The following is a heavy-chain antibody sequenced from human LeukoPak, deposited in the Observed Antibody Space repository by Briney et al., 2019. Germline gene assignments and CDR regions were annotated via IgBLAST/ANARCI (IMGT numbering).Heavy chain of an antibody. CDR1: GYTFTSYG. V-gene: IGHV1-2*02. Sequence: ASVKVSCKASGYTFTSYGISWVRQAPGQGLEWMGWINPNSGGTNYAQKFQGRVTMTRDTSISTAYMELSRLRSDDTAVYYCARSNSGYDYNWFDPWGQGTLVTVS. CDR3: ARSNSGYDYNWFDP. D-gene: IGHD5-12*01. CDR2: INPNSGGT. J-gene: IGHJ5*02.